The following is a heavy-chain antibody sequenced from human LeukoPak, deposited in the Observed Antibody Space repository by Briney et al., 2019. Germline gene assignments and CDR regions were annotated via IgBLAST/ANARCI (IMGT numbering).Heavy chain of an antibody. CDR1: SGSISSYY. Sequence: SETLSLTCTVSSGSISSYYWSWIRQPPGKGLEWIGYIYYSGNTNYNPSLKSRVTISVDTSKNQFSLKLNSVAAADTAVYYCARLGIVGAPTWGQGTLVTVSS. CDR2: IYYSGNT. J-gene: IGHJ5*02. D-gene: IGHD1-26*01. CDR3: ARLGIVGAPT. V-gene: IGHV4-59*08.